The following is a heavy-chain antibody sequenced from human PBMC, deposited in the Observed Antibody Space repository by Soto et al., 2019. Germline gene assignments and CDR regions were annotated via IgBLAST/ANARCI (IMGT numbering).Heavy chain of an antibody. CDR3: ARDPRRTEKEAFDI. CDR1: GYTFTSYS. D-gene: IGHD1-1*01. Sequence: SVKVSCKASGYTFTSYSISWVRQAPGQGLEWMGWISAYNGNTNYAQKLQGRVTMTTDTSTSTAYMELRSLKSDDTAVYYCARDPRRTEKEAFDIWGQGTMVTVSS. CDR2: ISAYNGNT. J-gene: IGHJ3*02. V-gene: IGHV1-18*04.